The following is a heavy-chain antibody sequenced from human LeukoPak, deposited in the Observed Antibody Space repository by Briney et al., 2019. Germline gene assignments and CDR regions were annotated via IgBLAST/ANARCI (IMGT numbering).Heavy chain of an antibody. CDR2: INHSGST. Sequence: SETLSPTCAVYGGSFSGYYWSWIRQPPGKGLEWIGEINHSGSTNYNPSLKSRVTISVDTSKNQFSLKLTSVTAADTAVYYCARRQDIVVVPAARTWRNNWFDPWGQGTLVTVSS. D-gene: IGHD2-2*01. CDR1: GGSFSGYY. V-gene: IGHV4-34*01. J-gene: IGHJ5*02. CDR3: ARRQDIVVVPAARTWRNNWFDP.